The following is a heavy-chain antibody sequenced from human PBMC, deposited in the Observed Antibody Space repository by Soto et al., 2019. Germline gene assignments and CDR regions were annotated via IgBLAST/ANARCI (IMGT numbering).Heavy chain of an antibody. CDR1: GYTFTSYY. V-gene: IGHV1-46*01. CDR3: ARSIVVVTALDY. CDR2: INPSGGST. J-gene: IGHJ4*02. Sequence: ASVKVSCKASGYTFTSYYMHWVRQAPGQGLVWMGIINPSGGSTSYAQKFQGRVTMTRDTSTSTVYMELSSLRSEDTAVYYCARSIVVVTALDYWGQGTLVTVSS. D-gene: IGHD2-21*02.